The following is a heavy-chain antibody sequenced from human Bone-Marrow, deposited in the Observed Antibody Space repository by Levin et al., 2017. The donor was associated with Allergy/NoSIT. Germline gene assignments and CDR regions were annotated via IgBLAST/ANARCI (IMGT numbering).Heavy chain of an antibody. V-gene: IGHV3-33*01. D-gene: IGHD6-19*01. CDR1: GFTFSSYG. Sequence: GGSLRLSCAASGFTFSSYGMHWVRQAPGKGLEWVAVIWYDGSNKYYADSVKGRFTISRDNSKNTLYLQMNSLRAEDTAVYYCAREEYSSGWHARAAFDYWGQGTLVTVSS. CDR2: IWYDGSNK. J-gene: IGHJ4*02. CDR3: AREEYSSGWHARAAFDY.